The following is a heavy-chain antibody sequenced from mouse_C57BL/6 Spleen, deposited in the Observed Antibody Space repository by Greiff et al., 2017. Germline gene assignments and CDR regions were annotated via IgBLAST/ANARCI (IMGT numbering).Heavy chain of an antibody. CDR2: IDPSDSYT. Sequence: VQLQQPGAELVRPGTSVTLSCKASGYTFTSYWMHWVKQRPGQGLEWIGVIDPSDSYTYYTQKIKGKATLTVETSSSTAYMHLSSLTSEDSAVYYGARGYYGNSGGYFDVWGTGTTVTVSS. CDR3: ARGYYGNSGGYFDV. J-gene: IGHJ1*03. D-gene: IGHD2-1*01. V-gene: IGHV1-59*01. CDR1: GYTFTSYW.